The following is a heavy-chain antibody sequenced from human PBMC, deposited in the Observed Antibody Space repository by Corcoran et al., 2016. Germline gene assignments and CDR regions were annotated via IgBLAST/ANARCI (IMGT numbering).Heavy chain of an antibody. Sequence: QVQLVESGGGVVQPGRSPRLSCAASGFTFSSYGMHWVRQAPGKGLEWVAVIWYDGSNKYYADSVKGRFTISRDNSKNTLYLQMNSLRAEDTAVYYCARSDPYDSSGYYDYWGQGTLVTVSS. CDR1: GFTFSSYG. CDR3: ARSDPYDSSGYYDY. D-gene: IGHD3-22*01. V-gene: IGHV3-33*01. J-gene: IGHJ4*02. CDR2: IWYDGSNK.